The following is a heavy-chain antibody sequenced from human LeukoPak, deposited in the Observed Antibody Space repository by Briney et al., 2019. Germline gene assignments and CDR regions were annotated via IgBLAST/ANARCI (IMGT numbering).Heavy chain of an antibody. CDR2: ITSSSSYI. D-gene: IGHD5-24*01. J-gene: IGHJ4*02. Sequence: GGSLRLSCAASGFTFSSYNMNWVRQAPGKGPEWVSSITSSSSYIYYADSVKGRFTISRDNAKNSLYLQMDSLRAEDTAVYYCARAVGYKGFPDYWGQGTLVTVSS. V-gene: IGHV3-21*06. CDR1: GFTFSSYN. CDR3: ARAVGYKGFPDY.